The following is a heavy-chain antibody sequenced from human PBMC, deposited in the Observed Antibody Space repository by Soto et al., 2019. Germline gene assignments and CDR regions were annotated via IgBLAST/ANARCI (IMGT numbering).Heavy chain of an antibody. Sequence: QVQLVESGGGVVQPGRSLRLSCAASGFTFSSYGMHWVRQAPGKGLEWVALIWFDGSNKYYADSVKGRLTISRDNSKNTLYLQMNSLRAEDTAVYYCAREEDYDYVWGSYFVDYWGQGTLVTVSS. V-gene: IGHV3-33*01. J-gene: IGHJ4*02. CDR1: GFTFSSYG. CDR2: IWFDGSNK. D-gene: IGHD3-16*01. CDR3: AREEDYDYVWGSYFVDY.